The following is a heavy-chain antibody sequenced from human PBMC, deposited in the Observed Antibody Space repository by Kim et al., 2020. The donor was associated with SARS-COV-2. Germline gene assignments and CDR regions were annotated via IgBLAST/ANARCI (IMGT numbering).Heavy chain of an antibody. CDR3: ARDLTTFEGYSYGSGWFDP. CDR1: GFTFSSYW. CDR2: IKQDGSEK. J-gene: IGHJ5*02. D-gene: IGHD5-18*01. Sequence: GGSLRLSCAASGFTFSSYWMSWVRQAPGKGLEWVANIKQDGSEKYYVDSVKGRFTISRDNAKNSLYLQMNSLRAEDTAVYYCARDLTTFEGYSYGSGWFDPWGQGTLVTVSS. V-gene: IGHV3-7*01.